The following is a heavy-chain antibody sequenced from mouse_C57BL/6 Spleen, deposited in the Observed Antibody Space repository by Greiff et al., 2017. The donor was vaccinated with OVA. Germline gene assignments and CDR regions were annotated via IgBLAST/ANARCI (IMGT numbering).Heavy chain of an antibody. CDR3: ARSIYYDYDDAMDY. V-gene: IGHV1-50*01. CDR2: IDPSDSYT. Sequence: QVQLQQPGAELVKPGASVKLSCKASGYTFTSYWMQWVKQRPGQGLEWIGEIDPSDSYTNYNQKFKGKATLTAYKSSSTAYMQLSSLTSEDSAVYFCARSIYYDYDDAMDYWGQGTSVTVSS. D-gene: IGHD2-4*01. CDR1: GYTFTSYW. J-gene: IGHJ4*01.